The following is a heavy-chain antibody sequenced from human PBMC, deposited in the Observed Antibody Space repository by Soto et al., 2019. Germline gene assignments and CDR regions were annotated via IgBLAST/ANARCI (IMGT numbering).Heavy chain of an antibody. J-gene: IGHJ6*02. Sequence: GGSLRLSCAASGFTVSSNYMSWVRQAPGKGLEWVSVIYSGGSTYYADSVKGRFTISRDNSKNTLYLQMNSLRAEDTAVYYCAWGRIVVANYGMDVWGQGTTVTXS. D-gene: IGHD3-22*01. CDR1: GFTVSSNY. CDR2: IYSGGST. CDR3: AWGRIVVANYGMDV. V-gene: IGHV3-66*01.